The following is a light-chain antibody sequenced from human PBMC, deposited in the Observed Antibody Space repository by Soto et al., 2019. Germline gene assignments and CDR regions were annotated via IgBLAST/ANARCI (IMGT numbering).Light chain of an antibody. CDR3: RQYDTSVLT. CDR2: GAS. V-gene: IGKV3-20*01. CDR1: QGVTNNY. Sequence: EIVLTQSPGTLSLSPGERATLSCRASQGVTNNYLAWYQQKPGQAPRLLIDGASSRATCIPDRFSGSGSGTDFTLTISRLEPEDFAVYYCRQYDTSVLTFGQGIKVEIK. J-gene: IGKJ1*01.